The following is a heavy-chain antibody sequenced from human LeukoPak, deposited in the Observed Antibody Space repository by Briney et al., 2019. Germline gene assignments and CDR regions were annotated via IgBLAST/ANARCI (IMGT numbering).Heavy chain of an antibody. CDR1: GYTFTDYY. V-gene: IGHV1-18*04. Sequence: ASVKVSCKASGYTFTDYYMHWVRQAPGQGLEWMGWINPNSGNTNYAQKLQGRVTMTTDTSTSTAYMELRSLRSDDTAVYYCARGSQGSGYLLNWFDPWGQGTLVTVSS. J-gene: IGHJ5*02. CDR2: INPNSGNT. CDR3: ARGSQGSGYLLNWFDP. D-gene: IGHD3-3*01.